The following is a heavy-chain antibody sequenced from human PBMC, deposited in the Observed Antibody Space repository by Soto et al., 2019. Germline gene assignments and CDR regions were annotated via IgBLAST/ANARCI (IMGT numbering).Heavy chain of an antibody. CDR3: ARVYDFWSGYYTPGFHHYYYMDV. J-gene: IGHJ6*03. CDR1: GGSFSGYY. Sequence: SETLSLTCAVYGGSFSGYYWSWIRQPPGKGLEWIGEINHSGSTNYNPSLKSRVTISVDTSKNQFSLKLSSVTAADTAVYYCARVYDFWSGYYTPGFHHYYYMDVWGKGTTVTVSS. CDR2: INHSGST. V-gene: IGHV4-34*01. D-gene: IGHD3-3*01.